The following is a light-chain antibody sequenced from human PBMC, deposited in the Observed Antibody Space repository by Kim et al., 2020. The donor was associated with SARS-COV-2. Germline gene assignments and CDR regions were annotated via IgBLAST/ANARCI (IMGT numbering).Light chain of an antibody. J-gene: IGLJ3*02. CDR3: AAWDDSLSGRV. CDR2: RSN. Sequence: ELTQPTSTSGTPGQRVTISCSGSSSNIESNFVYWYQQLPGTAPKVLIYRSNQRPSGVPDRFSGSKSGTSASLAISGLRSEDEADYYCAAWDDSLSGRVFGGGTQLTVL. V-gene: IGLV1-47*01. CDR1: SSNIESNF.